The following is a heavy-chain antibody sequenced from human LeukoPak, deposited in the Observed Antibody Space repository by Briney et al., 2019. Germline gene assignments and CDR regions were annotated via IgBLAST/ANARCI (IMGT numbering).Heavy chain of an antibody. Sequence: SESLTLTCSASGGSFNSYYWGWVRQPAGKGLEWIGRIYTIGSTTYSASLKTRLTMSIDTSKNQFSLKLRSVTAADTAVYYCGRQGYTASYYFVDYWSQGTLITVSS. CDR1: GGSFNSYY. CDR3: GRQGYTASYYFVDY. D-gene: IGHD3-10*01. CDR2: IYTIGST. V-gene: IGHV4-4*07. J-gene: IGHJ4*02.